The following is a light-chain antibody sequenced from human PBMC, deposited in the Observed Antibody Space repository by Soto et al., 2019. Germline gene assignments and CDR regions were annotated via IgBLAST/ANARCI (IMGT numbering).Light chain of an antibody. CDR1: QTISRNY. CDR3: QQYGSSAPIT. V-gene: IGKV3-20*01. Sequence: ELVLTQSPGTLSLSPGEGATVSWRASQTISRNYLVWYQKKPGQAPRLLIYGASIRATGIPDRFSGSGSGTDFTLTISRLEPEDFALYYCQQYGSSAPITFGQGTRLEIK. CDR2: GAS. J-gene: IGKJ5*01.